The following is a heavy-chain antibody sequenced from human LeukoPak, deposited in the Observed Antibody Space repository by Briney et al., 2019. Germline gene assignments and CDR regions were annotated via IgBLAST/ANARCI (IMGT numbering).Heavy chain of an antibody. Sequence: GGSLRLSCAASGFTFSNAWMSWVRQAPGKGLEWVGRIKSKTDGGTTDYAAPVKGRFTISRDDSKNTLYLQMNSLKTEDTAVYYCTTEVEGFGELPFDYWGQGTLVTVSS. J-gene: IGHJ4*02. CDR1: GFTFSNAW. CDR3: TTEVEGFGELPFDY. V-gene: IGHV3-15*01. D-gene: IGHD3-10*01. CDR2: IKSKTDGGTT.